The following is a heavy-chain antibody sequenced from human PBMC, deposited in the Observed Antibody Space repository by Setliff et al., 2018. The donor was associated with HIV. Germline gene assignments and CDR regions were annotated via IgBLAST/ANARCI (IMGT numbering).Heavy chain of an antibody. J-gene: IGHJ5*02. CDR1: AGSIRSSTYY. CDR2: IYYSGST. V-gene: IGHV4-39*01. Sequence: SETLSLTCTVSAGSIRSSTYYWAWIRQPPGKGLEWIGTIYYSGSTYYNPSLKSRATISVDMSKNQFSLRLSSVTAADTAVYYCARGDGDTMVRGVIIPNWFDPWGQGTLVTVSS. CDR3: ARGDGDTMVRGVIIPNWFDP. D-gene: IGHD3-10*01.